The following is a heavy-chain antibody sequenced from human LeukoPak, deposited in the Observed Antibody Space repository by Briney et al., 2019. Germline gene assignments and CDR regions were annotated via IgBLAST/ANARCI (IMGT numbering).Heavy chain of an antibody. D-gene: IGHD2-21*01. CDR3: ARHWSYKPYSQFDP. Sequence: XMPGXGVXGMGIIYPGDSDTRYSPSFQGQVTISADKSISTAYLQWSSLKASDTAMYYCARHWSYKPYSQFDPWGQGTLVTVSS. J-gene: IGHJ5*02. V-gene: IGHV5-51*01. CDR2: IYPGDSDT.